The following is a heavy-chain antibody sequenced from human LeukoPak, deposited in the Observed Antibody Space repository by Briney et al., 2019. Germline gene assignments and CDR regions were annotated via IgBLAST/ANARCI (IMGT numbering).Heavy chain of an antibody. CDR2: IYRSGST. Sequence: SETLSLTCAVSGYSISSGYYWGWIRQPPGKGLKWIGSIYRSGSTYYNPSLKSRVTISVDTSKNQFSLKLSSVTAADTAVYYCARHLAITIFGVAHMDVWGKGTTVTVSS. D-gene: IGHD3-3*01. CDR1: GYSISSGYY. V-gene: IGHV4-38-2*01. J-gene: IGHJ6*03. CDR3: ARHLAITIFGVAHMDV.